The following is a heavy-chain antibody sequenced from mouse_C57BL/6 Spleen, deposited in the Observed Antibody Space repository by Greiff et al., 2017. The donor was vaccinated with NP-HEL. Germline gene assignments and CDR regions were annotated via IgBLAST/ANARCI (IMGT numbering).Heavy chain of an antibody. V-gene: IGHV1-78*01. Sequence: VQLQQSDAELVKPGASVKISCKVSGYTFTDHTIHWMKQRPEQGLEWIGYIYPRDGSTKYNEKFKGKATLTADKSSSTAYMQLNSLTSEDSAVYFCARDGEGYYYGSSYPDWYFDVWGTGTTVTVSS. CDR2: IYPRDGST. CDR1: GYTFTDHT. CDR3: ARDGEGYYYGSSYPDWYFDV. J-gene: IGHJ1*03. D-gene: IGHD1-1*01.